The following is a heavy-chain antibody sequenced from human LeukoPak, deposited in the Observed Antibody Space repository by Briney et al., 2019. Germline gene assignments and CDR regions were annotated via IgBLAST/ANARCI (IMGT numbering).Heavy chain of an antibody. CDR2: IDPTNGRP. D-gene: IGHD2-15*01. CDR1: GYTFTGYY. V-gene: IGHV1-46*01. CDR3: ARDSPVRGRAYGMDV. Sequence: ASVKVSCTASGYTFTGYYLHWVRQAPGQGLEWMGIIDPTNGRPSYAQKFKGRVTITRDTSTSTLYMELSSLKSEDTAVYYCARDSPVRGRAYGMDVWGQGTTVTVSS. J-gene: IGHJ6*02.